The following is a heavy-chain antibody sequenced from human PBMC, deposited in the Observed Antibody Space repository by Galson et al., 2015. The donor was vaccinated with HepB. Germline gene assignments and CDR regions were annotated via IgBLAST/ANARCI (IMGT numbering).Heavy chain of an antibody. CDR2: IKSTTDGGTT. D-gene: IGHD5-12*01. J-gene: IGHJ5*02. CDR1: GFTNAW. V-gene: IGHV3-15*01. CDR3: STSLGFGYGDTSAVDR. Sequence: SLRLSCAASGFTNAWMSWVRQAPGKGLEWVGRIKSTTDGGTTGYAAPVKGRFTISRDDSKDTVYLQINSLKIEDTAVYYCSTSLGFGYGDTSAVDRWGQGTLVTVSS.